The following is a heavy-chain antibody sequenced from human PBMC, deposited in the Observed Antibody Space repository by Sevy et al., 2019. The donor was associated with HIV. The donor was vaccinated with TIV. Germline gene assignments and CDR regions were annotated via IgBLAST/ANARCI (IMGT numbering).Heavy chain of an antibody. CDR1: GYTFTSYD. CDR2: MNPNRGNT. J-gene: IGHJ6*02. D-gene: IGHD2-2*01. V-gene: IGHV1-8*01. Sequence: ASVKVSCKASGYTFTSYDINWVRQATGQGLEWMGWMNPNRGNTGYAQKFQGRVTMTRNTSISTAYMELSSLRSEDTAVYYCARGTIVVVPATGGMDVWGHGTTVTVSS. CDR3: ARGTIVVVPATGGMDV.